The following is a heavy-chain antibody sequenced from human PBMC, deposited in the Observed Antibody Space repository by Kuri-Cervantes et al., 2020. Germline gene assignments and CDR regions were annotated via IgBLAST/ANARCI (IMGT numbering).Heavy chain of an antibody. CDR1: GFTFSYYY. CDR3: ARRGYNNWFDP. Sequence: GESLKISCAASGFTFSYYYMSWIRQAPGKGPEWVSYISSSGSTIYYADSVKGRFTISRDNAKNSLYLQMNSLRAEDTAVYYCARRGYNNWFDPWGQGTLVTVSS. CDR2: ISSSGSTI. D-gene: IGHD5-18*01. V-gene: IGHV3-11*01. J-gene: IGHJ5*02.